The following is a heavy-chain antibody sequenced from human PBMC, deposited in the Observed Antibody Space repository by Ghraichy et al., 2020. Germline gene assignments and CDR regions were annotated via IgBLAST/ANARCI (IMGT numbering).Heavy chain of an antibody. CDR1: GGSISSYY. V-gene: IGHV4-59*01. CDR3: AREGPPRHNWNLGLENWFDS. CDR2: IYYSGSS. Sequence: SETLSLTCIVSGGSISSYYWSWIRQPPGGGLEWIGYIYYSGSSNYNPSLKSRVTISIDTSKNKFSLKLTSVTPADTAVYYCAREGPPRHNWNLGLENWFDSWGQGTLVTVSS. D-gene: IGHD1-20*01. J-gene: IGHJ5*01.